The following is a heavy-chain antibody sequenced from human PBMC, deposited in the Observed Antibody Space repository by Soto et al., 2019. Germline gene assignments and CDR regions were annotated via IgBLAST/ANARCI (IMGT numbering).Heavy chain of an antibody. CDR2: MTYDGNSI. J-gene: IGHJ4*02. V-gene: IGHV3-64D*06. Sequence: GGSLRLSCSASGFTFSDFAFHWVRQAPGKGLEYVSAMTYDGNSIYYLDSVKGRFTISRDNSKSTLYLQMTSLRTEDTATYYCVRGRYGSEIHWGQGTKVTVSS. CDR1: GFTFSDFA. D-gene: IGHD3-10*01. CDR3: VRGRYGSEIH.